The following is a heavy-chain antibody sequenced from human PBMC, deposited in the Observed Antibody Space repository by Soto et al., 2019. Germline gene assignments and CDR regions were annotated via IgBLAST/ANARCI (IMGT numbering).Heavy chain of an antibody. V-gene: IGHV3-23*01. CDR2: IRGTGGST. CDR3: AKLPYSSGTRWFDP. J-gene: IGHJ5*02. CDR1: GFTFRSYA. D-gene: IGHD6-19*01. Sequence: PGGSLRLSCAASGFTFRSYAMSWVRQAPGKGLDWVSSIRGTGGSTFYADSVKGRFTISRYNSKNTLYLQMNSLRAEEPAVYYCAKLPYSSGTRWFDPWGQGPLVTVSS.